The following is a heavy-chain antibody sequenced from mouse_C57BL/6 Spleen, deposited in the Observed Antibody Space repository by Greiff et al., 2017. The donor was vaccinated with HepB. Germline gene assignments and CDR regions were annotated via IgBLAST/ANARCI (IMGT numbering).Heavy chain of an antibody. CDR2: ISGGGGNT. CDR1: GFTFSSYT. V-gene: IGHV5-9*01. D-gene: IGHD2-5*01. Sequence: DVKLEESGGGLVKPGGSLKLSCAASGFTFSSYTMSWVRQTPEKRLEWVATISGGGGNTYYPDSVKGRFTISRDNAKNPLYLQMSSLRSEDTALYYCARRCYSNYDFDYWGQGTTLTVSS. J-gene: IGHJ2*01. CDR3: ARRCYSNYDFDY.